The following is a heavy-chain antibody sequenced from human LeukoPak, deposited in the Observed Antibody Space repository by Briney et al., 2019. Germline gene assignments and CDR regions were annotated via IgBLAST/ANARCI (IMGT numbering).Heavy chain of an antibody. CDR1: GFTFSSYA. D-gene: IGHD2-21*01. V-gene: IGHV3-30*04. Sequence: GGSLRLSCAASGFTFSSYAKHWVRQAPGKGLEWVAVMSYDGSNKYYADSVKGRFTISRDNSKNTLYLQMNSLRAEDTAVYYCARDPLGDSTYYFDYWGQGTLVTVSS. CDR2: MSYDGSNK. CDR3: ARDPLGDSTYYFDY. J-gene: IGHJ4*02.